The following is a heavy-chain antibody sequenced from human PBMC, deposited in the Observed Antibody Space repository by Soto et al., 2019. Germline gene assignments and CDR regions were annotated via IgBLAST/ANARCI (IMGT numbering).Heavy chain of an antibody. CDR3: AKQDWAGFYGMDV. V-gene: IGHV4-39*01. Sequence: SETLSLTCSVSGSSIITSYYWGWIRQSPGKGLEWIGSAYYSGSTYYNPSLKSRVTIFVDTSKSQFSLMLDSVTAADTAVYYLAKQDWAGFYGMDVWAKGPRSPSP. D-gene: IGHD2-21*01. CDR1: GSSIITSYY. CDR2: AYYSGST. J-gene: IGHJ6*02.